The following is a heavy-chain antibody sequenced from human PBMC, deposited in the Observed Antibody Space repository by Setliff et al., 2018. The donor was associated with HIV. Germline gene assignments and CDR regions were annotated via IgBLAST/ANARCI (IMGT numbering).Heavy chain of an antibody. V-gene: IGHV4-38-2*02. CDR3: AREDWRRDYLDY. CDR2: IYHSGST. Sequence: SETLSLTCAVSGYSISSGYYWGWIRQPPGKGLEWIGSIYHSGSTYYNPSLKSRVTISVDTSKNQFSLKLSSVTAADTAVYYCAREDWRRDYLDYWGQGTLVTVSS. CDR1: GYSISSGYY. D-gene: IGHD3-9*01. J-gene: IGHJ4*02.